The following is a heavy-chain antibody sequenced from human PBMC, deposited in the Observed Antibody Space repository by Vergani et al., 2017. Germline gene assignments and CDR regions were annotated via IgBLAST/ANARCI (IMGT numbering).Heavy chain of an antibody. CDR2: IIPIFGTA. J-gene: IGHJ6*02. Sequence: QDQLVQSGAEVKKPGSSVKVSCKASGGTFSSYAISWVRQAPGQGLEWMGGIIPIFGTANYAQKFQGRVTITADESTSTAYMELSSLRSEDTAVYYCARGTFGGVIVLYGMDVWGQGTTVTVSS. D-gene: IGHD3-16*02. CDR1: GGTFSSYA. V-gene: IGHV1-69*12. CDR3: ARGTFGGVIVLYGMDV.